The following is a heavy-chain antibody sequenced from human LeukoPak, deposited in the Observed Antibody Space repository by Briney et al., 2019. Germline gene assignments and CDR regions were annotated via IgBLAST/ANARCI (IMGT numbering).Heavy chain of an antibody. V-gene: IGHV3-23*01. J-gene: IGHJ4*02. CDR2: ISGSGETI. Sequence: PGGSLRLSCAASGFNFRSSAMAWVRLTPGKGLEWVSSISGSGETIHNADSVKGRFVISRDNSKNTSTLLMNSLGAEDTAVYYCTKVVVSGSGDYFASWGQGTLVTVSS. CDR1: GFNFRSSA. CDR3: TKVVVSGSGDYFAS. D-gene: IGHD6-19*01.